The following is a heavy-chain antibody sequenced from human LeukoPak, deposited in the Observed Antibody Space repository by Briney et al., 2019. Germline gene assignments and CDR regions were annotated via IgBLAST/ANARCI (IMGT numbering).Heavy chain of an antibody. Sequence: GASVKVSCKASGYTFTGYYMHWVRQAPGQGLEWMGWISAYNGNTNYAQKLQGRVTMTTDTSTSTAYMELRSLRSDDTAVYYCARDPRRELRLDYWGQGTLVTVSS. V-gene: IGHV1-18*04. J-gene: IGHJ4*02. D-gene: IGHD1-26*01. CDR1: GYTFTGYY. CDR3: ARDPRRELRLDY. CDR2: ISAYNGNT.